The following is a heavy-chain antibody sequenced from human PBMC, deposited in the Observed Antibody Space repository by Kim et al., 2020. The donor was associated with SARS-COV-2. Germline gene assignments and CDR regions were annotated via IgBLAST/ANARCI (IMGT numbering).Heavy chain of an antibody. D-gene: IGHD3-10*01. J-gene: IGHJ4*02. V-gene: IGHV3-74*01. Sequence: GGSLRLSCAASGFTFSSYWMHWVRQAPGKGLVWVSRINSDGSSTSYADSVKGRFTISRDNAKNTLYLQMNSLRAEDTAVYYCARVTYYYGSGSYSGFDYWGQGTLVTVSS. CDR1: GFTFSSYW. CDR2: INSDGSST. CDR3: ARVTYYYGSGSYSGFDY.